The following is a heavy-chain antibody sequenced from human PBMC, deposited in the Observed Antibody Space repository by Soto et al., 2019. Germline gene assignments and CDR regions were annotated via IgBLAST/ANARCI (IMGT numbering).Heavy chain of an antibody. CDR1: GFTFSNAW. CDR2: IKSKNDGGTT. Sequence: GGSLRLSCAASGFTFSNAWMSWVRQAPGKGLEWVGRIKSKNDGGTTDYAAPVKGRFTITRDDSKNTLYLQMNSLKTEDTAVYYCTIPHPTHGYRSRVAFDIWGQGTMVNVSS. V-gene: IGHV3-15*01. CDR3: TIPHPTHGYRSRVAFDI. J-gene: IGHJ3*02. D-gene: IGHD2-2*01.